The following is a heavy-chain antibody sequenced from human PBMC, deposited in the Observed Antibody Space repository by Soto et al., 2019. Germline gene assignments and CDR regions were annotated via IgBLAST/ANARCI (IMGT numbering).Heavy chain of an antibody. V-gene: IGHV3-30-3*01. CDR2: ISYDGSNK. CDR3: ARKVRNDAFDI. CDR1: GFTFSSYA. J-gene: IGHJ3*02. D-gene: IGHD2-2*01. Sequence: VGSLRLSCAASGFTFSSYAMHWVRQAPGKGLEWVAVISYDGSNKYYADSVKGRFTISRDNSKNTLYLQMNSLRAEDTAVYYCARKVRNDAFDIWGQGTMVTVSS.